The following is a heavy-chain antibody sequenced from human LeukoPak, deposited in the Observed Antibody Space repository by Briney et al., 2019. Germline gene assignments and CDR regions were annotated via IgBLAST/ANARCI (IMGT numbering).Heavy chain of an antibody. CDR1: GGSISSSSYY. CDR3: AAPGWRDLFDY. CDR2: IYYSGST. D-gene: IGHD6-19*01. Sequence: SETLSLTCTVSGGSISSSSYYWGWIRQPPRKGLEWIGSIYYSGSTYYNPSLKSRVTISVDTSKNQFSLKLSSVTAADTAVYYCAAPGWRDLFDYWGQGTLVTVSS. V-gene: IGHV4-39*01. J-gene: IGHJ4*02.